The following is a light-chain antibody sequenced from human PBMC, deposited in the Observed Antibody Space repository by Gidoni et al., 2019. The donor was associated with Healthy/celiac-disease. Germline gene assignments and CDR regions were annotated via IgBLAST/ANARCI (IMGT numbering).Light chain of an antibody. Sequence: DIVMTQSPDSLAVSLGERATINCKSSQSVLYSSNNKNYLAWYQQKTGQPPKLLIYWASTRESGVPDRFSGSGSGTDFTLTISSLQAEDVAVYYCQQYYSTWTFGQXTKVEIK. V-gene: IGKV4-1*01. J-gene: IGKJ1*01. CDR3: QQYYSTWT. CDR2: WAS. CDR1: QSVLYSSNNKNY.